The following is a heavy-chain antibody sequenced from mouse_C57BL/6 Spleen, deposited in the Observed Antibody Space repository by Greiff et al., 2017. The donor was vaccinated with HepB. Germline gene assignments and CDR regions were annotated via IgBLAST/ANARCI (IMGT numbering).Heavy chain of an antibody. V-gene: IGHV1-82*01. CDR3: ARWGNYGSSHWYFDV. CDR1: GYAFSSSW. D-gene: IGHD1-1*01. CDR2: IYPGDGDT. J-gene: IGHJ1*03. Sequence: VQLQQSGPELVKPGASVKISCKASGYAFSSSWMNWVKQRPGKGLEWIGRIYPGDGDTNYNGKFKGKATLTADKSSSTAYMKLSSLPSEDSAVYFCARWGNYGSSHWYFDVWGTGTTVTVSS.